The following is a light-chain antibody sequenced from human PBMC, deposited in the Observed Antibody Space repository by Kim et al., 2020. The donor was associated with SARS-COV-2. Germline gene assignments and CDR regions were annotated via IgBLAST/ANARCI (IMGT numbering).Light chain of an antibody. CDR3: SSYTRSSTNYV. J-gene: IGLJ1*01. CDR1: SSDVGSYNY. V-gene: IGLV2-14*03. CDR2: AVS. Sequence: SITISCTGTSSDVGSYNYVSWYQQHPVKAPKLMIYAVSNRPSGVSNRFSGSKSGNTASLTISGLQAEDEADYYCSSYTRSSTNYVFGTGTKVTVL.